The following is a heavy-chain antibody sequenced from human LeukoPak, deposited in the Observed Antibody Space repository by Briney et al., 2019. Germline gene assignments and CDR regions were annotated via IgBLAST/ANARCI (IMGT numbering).Heavy chain of an antibody. J-gene: IGHJ4*02. Sequence: ASVKVSCKASGGTFSSYAISWVRQAPGQGLEWMGGIIPIFGTANYAQKFQGRVTITADESTSTAYMELSSLRSEDTAVYYCARVQSVAATPYFDYRGQGTLVTVSS. D-gene: IGHD2-15*01. CDR1: GGTFSSYA. V-gene: IGHV1-69*13. CDR3: ARVQSVAATPYFDY. CDR2: IIPIFGTA.